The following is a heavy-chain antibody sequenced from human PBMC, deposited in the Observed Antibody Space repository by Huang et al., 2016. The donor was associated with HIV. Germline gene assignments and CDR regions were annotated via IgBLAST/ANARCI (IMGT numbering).Heavy chain of an antibody. D-gene: IGHD3-9*01. CDR3: ASGASYEIWTPYYSGWHYSMDV. V-gene: IGHV1-69*13. Sequence: QVHLVQSGAEVKKPGSSVRVSCTASGGSFKISGISWVRQAPGQGLEWLGGILPILWGANYAQKMSDRVTITARESTTTVYMDLTSLRPEDTAVYYCASGASYEIWTPYYSGWHYSMDVWGEGTTVTVSS. CDR2: ILPILWGA. CDR1: GGSFKISG. J-gene: IGHJ6*03.